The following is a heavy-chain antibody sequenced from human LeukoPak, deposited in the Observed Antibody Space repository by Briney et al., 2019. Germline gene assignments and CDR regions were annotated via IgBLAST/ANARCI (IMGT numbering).Heavy chain of an antibody. V-gene: IGHV4-39*01. CDR2: IYYSGST. D-gene: IGHD2-15*01. J-gene: IGHJ4*02. CDR3: ARHGYCSGGSCYPTYFDY. Sequence: TSETLSLTCTVSGGSISSSSYYWGWIRQPPGKGLEWIGSIYYSGSTNYNPSLKSRVTISVDTSKNQFSLKLSSVTAADTAIYYCARHGYCSGGSCYPTYFDYWGQGTLVTVSS. CDR1: GGSISSSSYY.